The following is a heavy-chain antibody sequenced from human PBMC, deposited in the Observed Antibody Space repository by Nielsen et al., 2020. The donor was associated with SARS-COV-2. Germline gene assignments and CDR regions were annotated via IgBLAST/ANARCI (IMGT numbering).Heavy chain of an antibody. CDR3: ARRSPFLWFDP. Sequence: SETLSLTCTVSGGSISSGDYSWNWIRQSPGKGLEWIGEINHSGTTTYNPSLKSRVTISVDTSKNQFSLKLSSVTAADTAVYYCARRSPFLWFDPWGQGTLVTVSS. J-gene: IGHJ5*02. V-gene: IGHV4-30-4*08. D-gene: IGHD3-10*01. CDR2: INHSGTT. CDR1: GGSISSGDYS.